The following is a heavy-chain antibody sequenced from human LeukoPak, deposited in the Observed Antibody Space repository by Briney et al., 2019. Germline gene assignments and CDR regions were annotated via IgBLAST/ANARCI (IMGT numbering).Heavy chain of an antibody. Sequence: SGGSLRLSCAASGFTFSTYAMHWVRQAPGRGLEWVAVILYDGSNQYYADSVKGRFTISRDNAKNSLYLQVNSLRDEDAAVYHCARDRGWLRFEFDYWGQGTLATVSS. V-gene: IGHV3-30*14. J-gene: IGHJ4*02. D-gene: IGHD5-12*01. CDR3: ARDRGWLRFEFDY. CDR2: ILYDGSNQ. CDR1: GFTFSTYA.